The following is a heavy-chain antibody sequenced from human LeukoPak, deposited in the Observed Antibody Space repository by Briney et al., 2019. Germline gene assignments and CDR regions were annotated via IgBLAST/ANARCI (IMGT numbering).Heavy chain of an antibody. D-gene: IGHD6-19*01. V-gene: IGHV1-46*01. Sequence: ASVKVSCKASGYTFTNYYIHWMRQAPGQGLEWMGIINPSGGSPSYESEFQGRVTMTRDTSTSTVYMELSSLRSEDTAVYYCGRERGFGSGSYYFDYWGQGTLVTVSS. J-gene: IGHJ4*02. CDR1: GYTFTNYY. CDR2: INPSGGSP. CDR3: GRERGFGSGSYYFDY.